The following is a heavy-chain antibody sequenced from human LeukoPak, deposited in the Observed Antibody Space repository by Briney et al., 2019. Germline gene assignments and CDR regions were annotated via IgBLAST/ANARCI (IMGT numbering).Heavy chain of an antibody. CDR3: ARDPYGDYGGADY. Sequence: ASVKVSCKASGYTFTNYYIHWVRQAPGQGLEWMGWINPNSGGTNYAQKFQGRVTMTRDTSISTAYMELRSLRSDDTALYYCARDPYGDYGGADYWGQGTLVTVSS. CDR2: INPNSGGT. V-gene: IGHV1-2*02. CDR1: GYTFTNYY. D-gene: IGHD4-17*01. J-gene: IGHJ4*02.